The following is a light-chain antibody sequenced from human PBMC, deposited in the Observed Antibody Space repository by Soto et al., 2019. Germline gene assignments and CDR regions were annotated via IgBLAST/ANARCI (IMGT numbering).Light chain of an antibody. CDR1: QSVSSSY. J-gene: IGKJ3*01. V-gene: IGKV3-20*01. CDR3: QQYGSSPRFT. Sequence: EIVLTQSPGTLSLSPGERATLSCRASQSVSSSYVAWYQQKPGQAPMLIIYGASSRATSIPDMFSGSGSGTDFTLTISRLEPEDFAVYYCQQYGSSPRFTFGPGTKVDIK. CDR2: GAS.